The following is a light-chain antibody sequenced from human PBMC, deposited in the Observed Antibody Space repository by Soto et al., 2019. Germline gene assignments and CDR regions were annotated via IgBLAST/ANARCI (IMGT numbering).Light chain of an antibody. V-gene: IGLV2-14*03. CDR2: DVH. J-gene: IGLJ1*01. Sequence: QSALTQPASVSGSPGQSITISCTGARTDVDGHDYVSWYQQHPGHAPQLIIFDVHNRPSGVSSRFSGSKSGDTASLTISGLRAEDDGDYYCSSYTASTPFYVFGTGTKLTVL. CDR1: RTDVDGHDY. CDR3: SSYTASTPFYV.